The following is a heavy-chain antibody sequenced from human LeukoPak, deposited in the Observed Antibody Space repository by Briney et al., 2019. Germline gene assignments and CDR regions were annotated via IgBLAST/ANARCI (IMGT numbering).Heavy chain of an antibody. J-gene: IGHJ5*02. D-gene: IGHD1-26*01. CDR2: IWYDGSNK. Sequence: GGSLRLSCAVSGFTFSSYAMTWVRQAPGKGLEWVAVIWYDGSNKYYADSVKGRFTISRDTSKNTLYLQMNSLRAEDTAVYYCARDSEPFTEYTNSGSYSSWFDPWGQGTLVTVSS. CDR3: ARDSEPFTEYTNSGSYSSWFDP. CDR1: GFTFSSYA. V-gene: IGHV3-33*08.